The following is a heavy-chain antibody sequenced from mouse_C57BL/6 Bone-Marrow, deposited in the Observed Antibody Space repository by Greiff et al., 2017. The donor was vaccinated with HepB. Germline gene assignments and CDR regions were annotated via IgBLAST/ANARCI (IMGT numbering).Heavy chain of an antibody. CDR3: ARSGSSLFAY. J-gene: IGHJ3*01. Sequence: EVQGVESGGGLVKPGGSLKLSCAASGFTFSSYAMSWVRQTPEKRLEWVATISDGGSYTYYPDNVKGRFTISRDNAKNNLYLQMSHLKSEDTAMYYCARSGSSLFAYWGQGTLVTVSA. V-gene: IGHV5-4*01. CDR2: ISDGGSYT. D-gene: IGHD1-1*01. CDR1: GFTFSSYA.